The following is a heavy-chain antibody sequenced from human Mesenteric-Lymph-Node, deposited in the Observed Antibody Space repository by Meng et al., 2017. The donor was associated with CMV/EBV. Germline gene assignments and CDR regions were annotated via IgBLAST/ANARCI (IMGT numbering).Heavy chain of an antibody. J-gene: IGHJ4*02. CDR1: GFTFNVFS. Sequence: GESLKISCAASGFTFNVFSMNWVRQAPGKGLEWVSAISGSGSTTNDADSVKGRFTISRDNSKNTLFLQMNSLRAEDTAVYYCARLPGYSYTWPIFDYWGQGTLVTVSS. CDR2: ISGSGSTT. D-gene: IGHD6-13*01. CDR3: ARLPGYSYTWPIFDY. V-gene: IGHV3-23*01.